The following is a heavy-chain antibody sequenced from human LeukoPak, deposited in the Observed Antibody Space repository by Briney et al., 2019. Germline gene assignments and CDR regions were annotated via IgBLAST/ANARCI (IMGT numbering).Heavy chain of an antibody. CDR2: ISSSSSTI. CDR1: GFTFSSYS. V-gene: IGHV3-48*01. Sequence: HPGGSLRLSCAASGFTFSSYSMNWVRQAPGKGLEWVSYISSSSSTIYYADSVKGRFTISRDNAKNSLYLQMNSLRAEDTAVYYCAKDPPGYSWNDDRLDPWGQGTLVTVSS. J-gene: IGHJ5*02. CDR3: AKDPPGYSWNDDRLDP. D-gene: IGHD1-1*01.